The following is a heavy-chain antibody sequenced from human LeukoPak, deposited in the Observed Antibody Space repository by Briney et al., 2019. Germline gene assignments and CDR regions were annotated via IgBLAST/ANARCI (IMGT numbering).Heavy chain of an antibody. Sequence: PGGSLRLSCAASGFTFSDYSINWVRQAPGKGLEWVSYISDIGTTQHYADSVKGRFIISRDNAKNSLYLQMNSLTAADTAVYYCARDRSKVTAYDDALDIWGQGTMVIVSS. CDR2: ISDIGTTQ. J-gene: IGHJ3*02. CDR1: GFTFSDYS. CDR3: ARDRSKVTAYDDALDI. V-gene: IGHV3-48*04. D-gene: IGHD2-21*02.